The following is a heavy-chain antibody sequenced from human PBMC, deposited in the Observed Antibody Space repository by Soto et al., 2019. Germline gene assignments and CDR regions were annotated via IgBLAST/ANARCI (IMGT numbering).Heavy chain of an antibody. Sequence: PGGSLRLSCAASGFTFSSYGMHWVRQAPGKGLEWVAVISYDGGNKYYADSVKGRFTISRDNSKNTLYLQMNSLRAEDTAVYYCAKDRAWVGDEPFDYWGEGTLVTVSS. CDR2: ISYDGGNK. V-gene: IGHV3-30*18. D-gene: IGHD3-10*01. CDR1: GFTFSSYG. J-gene: IGHJ4*02. CDR3: AKDRAWVGDEPFDY.